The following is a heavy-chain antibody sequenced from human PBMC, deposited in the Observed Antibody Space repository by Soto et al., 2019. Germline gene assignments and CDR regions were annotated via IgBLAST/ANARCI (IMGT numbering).Heavy chain of an antibody. CDR2: IIPIFGTA. J-gene: IGHJ3*02. CDR3: ATGYYYDSSGPLDAFDI. D-gene: IGHD3-22*01. V-gene: IGHV1-69*13. CDR1: GGTFSSYA. Sequence: GASVKVSCKASGGTFSSYAISWVRQAPGQGLEWMGGIIPIFGTANYAQKFQGRVTITADESTSTAYMELSSLRSEDTAVYYCATGYYYDSSGPLDAFDIWGQGTMVTV.